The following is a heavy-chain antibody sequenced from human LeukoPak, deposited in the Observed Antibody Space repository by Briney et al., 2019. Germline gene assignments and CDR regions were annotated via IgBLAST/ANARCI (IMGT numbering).Heavy chain of an antibody. CDR3: ARGGGDGYNLAEDY. CDR2: INHSGST. Sequence: SETLSLTCAVYGGSFSGYYWSWIRQPPGKGLEWIGEINHSGSTNYNPSLKSRVTISVDTSKNQFSLKLSSVTAADTAVYYCARGGGDGYNLAEDYWGQGTLVTVTS. J-gene: IGHJ4*02. D-gene: IGHD5-24*01. CDR1: GGSFSGYY. V-gene: IGHV4-34*01.